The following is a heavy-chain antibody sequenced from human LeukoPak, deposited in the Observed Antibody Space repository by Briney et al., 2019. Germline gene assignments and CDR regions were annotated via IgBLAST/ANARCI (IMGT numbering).Heavy chain of an antibody. J-gene: IGHJ4*02. V-gene: IGHV4-34*01. D-gene: IGHD2-15*01. CDR3: ARVWGYCSGGSCYRGYYFDY. CDR1: GGSFRGYY. Sequence: SETLSLTCAVYGGSFRGYYWSWIRQPPGKGLEWIGEINHSGSTNYNPSLKSRVTISVDTSKNQFSLKLSSVTAADTAVYYCARVWGYCSGGSCYRGYYFDYWGQGTLVTVSS. CDR2: INHSGST.